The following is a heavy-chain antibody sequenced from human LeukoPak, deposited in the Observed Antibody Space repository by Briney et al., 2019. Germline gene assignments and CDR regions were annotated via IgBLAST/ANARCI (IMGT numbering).Heavy chain of an antibody. J-gene: IGHJ4*02. V-gene: IGHV1-2*02. Sequence: ASVKVSCKASGYTFTGYYMHWVRQAPGQGLEWMGWINPNSGGTNYAQKFQGRVTMTRDTSISTAYMELTRLRSDDTAVYCCARAYGTSWYYFDYWGQGTLVTVSS. CDR2: INPNSGGT. D-gene: IGHD6-13*01. CDR3: ARAYGTSWYYFDY. CDR1: GYTFTGYY.